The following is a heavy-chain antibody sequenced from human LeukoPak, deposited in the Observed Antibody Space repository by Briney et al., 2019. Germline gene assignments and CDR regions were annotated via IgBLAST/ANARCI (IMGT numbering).Heavy chain of an antibody. CDR3: ARTLHSTGWYKVDAFDI. J-gene: IGHJ3*02. CDR2: ISSSGNTI. CDR1: GFTFSNYD. Sequence: GGSLRLSCAASGFTFSNYDMNWVRQAPGKGLEWVSYISSSGNTIYYADSVKGRFTISRDNAKNSLYLQMNSLRAEDTAVYYCARTLHSTGWYKVDAFDIWGQGTMVTVSS. V-gene: IGHV3-11*01. D-gene: IGHD6-19*01.